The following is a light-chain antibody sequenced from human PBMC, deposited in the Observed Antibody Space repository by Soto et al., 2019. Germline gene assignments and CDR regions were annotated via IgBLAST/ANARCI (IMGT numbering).Light chain of an antibody. J-gene: IGKJ1*01. CDR3: HQYGSSPPRT. CDR2: GAS. CDR1: QSVSGSS. V-gene: IGKV3-20*01. Sequence: EIVLTQSPGTLSLSPGERATLSCRASQSVSGSSLAWYQQRSGQAPSLLIYGASTRATGIPDRFSGSGSGTDFTLTISRLEPEDFAVYYCHQYGSSPPRTFGQGTKVEVK.